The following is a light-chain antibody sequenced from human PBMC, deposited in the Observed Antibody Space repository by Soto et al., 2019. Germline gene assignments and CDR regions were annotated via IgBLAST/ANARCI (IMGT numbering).Light chain of an antibody. V-gene: IGLV2-14*03. CDR1: SSDVGVFDH. Sequence: QSVLTQPASVSVSPGQSITIACTGASSDVGVFDHVSWYQQHPGKVPRLLIYDVSSRPSGVSDRFSGSKSGNTDSLTIFGLQAEDEADYYCNSFTTTNTYVFGTGTKVTVL. CDR2: DVS. J-gene: IGLJ1*01. CDR3: NSFTTTNTYV.